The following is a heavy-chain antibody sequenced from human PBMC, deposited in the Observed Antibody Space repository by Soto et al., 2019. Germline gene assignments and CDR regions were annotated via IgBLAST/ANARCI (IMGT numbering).Heavy chain of an antibody. CDR2: ISSSSSTI. D-gene: IGHD7-27*01. J-gene: IGHJ3*02. V-gene: IGHV3-48*02. CDR1: GFTFSSYS. CDR3: ARVKWGGGYAFDI. Sequence: GGSLRLSCAASGFTFSSYSMNWVRQAPGKGLEWVSYISSSSSTIYYADSVKGRFTISRDNAKNSLYLQMNSLRDQDTAVYYCARVKWGGGYAFDIWGQGTMVTVSS.